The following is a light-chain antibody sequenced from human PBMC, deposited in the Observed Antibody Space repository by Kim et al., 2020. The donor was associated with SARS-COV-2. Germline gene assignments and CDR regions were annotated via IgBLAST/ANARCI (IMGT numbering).Light chain of an antibody. Sequence: SYELTQPPSMSVSPGQTASITCSGDKLVDKYACWYQQKPGQSPVLVIYQDTKRPSGIPERFSGSNSGNTATLTISGTQAMDEADYYCQTWDSTSVVFGGGTQLTVL. J-gene: IGLJ2*01. CDR1: KLVDKY. V-gene: IGLV3-1*01. CDR2: QDT. CDR3: QTWDSTSVV.